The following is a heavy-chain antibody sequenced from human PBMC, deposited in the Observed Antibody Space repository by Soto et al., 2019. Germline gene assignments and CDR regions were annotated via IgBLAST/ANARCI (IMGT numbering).Heavy chain of an antibody. D-gene: IGHD2-15*01. J-gene: IGHJ3*02. CDR1: GGSVGSSNW. V-gene: IGHV4-4*02. CDR3: AQRIGCYGAFNT. Sequence: QVQLQESGPGLVKPSGTLSLTCAVSGGSVGSSNWWSWVRQPPGKGLEWVGEMFHSGGTNYNPSLDRRAILPGNKSRNQCSPDLPPGTAAGTAVCSGAQRIGCYGAFNTWGQATVVTVPS. CDR2: MFHSGGT.